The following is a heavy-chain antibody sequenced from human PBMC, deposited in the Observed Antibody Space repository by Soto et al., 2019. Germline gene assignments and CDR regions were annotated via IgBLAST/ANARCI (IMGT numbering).Heavy chain of an antibody. CDR2: INHSGST. D-gene: IGHD6-19*01. J-gene: IGHJ4*02. CDR1: GGSFSGYY. Sequence: SETLSLTCAVYGGSFSGYYWSWIRQPPGKGLDWIGEINHSGSTNYSPSFQGHVTISADKSISTAYLQWSSLKASDTAMYYCARTIAVAGTGRYYFDYWGQGTLVTVSS. V-gene: IGHV4-34*01. CDR3: ARTIAVAGTGRYYFDY.